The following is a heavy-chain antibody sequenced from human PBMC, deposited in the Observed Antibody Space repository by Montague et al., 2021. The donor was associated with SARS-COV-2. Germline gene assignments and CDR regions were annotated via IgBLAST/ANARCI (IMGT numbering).Heavy chain of an antibody. J-gene: IGHJ4*02. CDR3: ADFTRVAATLGHGTLVIQTPIKLSFTKSTHQSSLNLAAYTAADTARYDCANFPGSAAT. CDR1: GHSINTSPYY. D-gene: IGHD3-16*01. CDR2: IIYNDKT. Sequence: SETLSLTCSVSGHSINTSPYYWAWLRQPPGKALEWIGNIIYNDKTYYNPFLQSRIKMYADTYKNQFSLNLISATAADTATYYCADFTRVAATLGHGTLVIQTPIKLSFTKSTHQSSLNLAAYTAADTARYDCANFPGSAATWGQGTLATVSS. V-gene: IGHV4-39*01.